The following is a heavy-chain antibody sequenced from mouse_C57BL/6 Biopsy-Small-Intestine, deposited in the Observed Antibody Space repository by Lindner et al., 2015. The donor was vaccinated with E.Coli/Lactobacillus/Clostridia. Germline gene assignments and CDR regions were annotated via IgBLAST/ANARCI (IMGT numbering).Heavy chain of an antibody. Sequence: VQLQESGGGLVKPGGSLKLSCAASGFTFSDYGMHWVRQAPEKGLEWVAYISSGSSTIYYADTVKGRFTISRDNAKNTLFLQMTSLRSEDTAMYYCASFYGSSYPLYAMDYWGQGTSVTVSS. D-gene: IGHD1-1*01. CDR2: ISSGSSTI. CDR3: ASFYGSSYPLYAMDY. CDR1: GFTFSDYG. J-gene: IGHJ4*01. V-gene: IGHV5-17*01.